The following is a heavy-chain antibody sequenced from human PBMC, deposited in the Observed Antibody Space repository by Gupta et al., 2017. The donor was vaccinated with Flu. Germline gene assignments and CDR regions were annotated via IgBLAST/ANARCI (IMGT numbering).Heavy chain of an antibody. D-gene: IGHD1-7*01. V-gene: IGHV4-34*02. J-gene: IGHJ4*02. CDR1: GESLRNFY. Sequence: QLQQWGAGLLKPSETLSLTCGVYGESLRNFYWSWIRQSPGKGLEWSGEISHRGITHYNPSLETRVTISVDTSKKQFSLKLTSVTAADTAMYYCAAHNWNYHFWDQGTLVTVS. CDR2: ISHRGIT. CDR3: AAHNWNYHF.